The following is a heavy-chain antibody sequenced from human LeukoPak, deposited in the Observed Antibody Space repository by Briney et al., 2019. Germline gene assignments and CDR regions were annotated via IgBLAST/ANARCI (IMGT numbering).Heavy chain of an antibody. Sequence: GGSLRLSCLASGFTFSDYNFNWVRQAPGKGLEWVSSINGGSTHKFYGDSVKGRFIISRDNAKKSLYLQMNSLRAEDTAVYYCAGDGTRAYTGYDFDFWGQGTLVSVSS. D-gene: IGHD5-12*01. CDR2: INGGSTHK. J-gene: IGHJ4*02. CDR3: AGDGTRAYTGYDFDF. V-gene: IGHV3-21*01. CDR1: GFTFSDYN.